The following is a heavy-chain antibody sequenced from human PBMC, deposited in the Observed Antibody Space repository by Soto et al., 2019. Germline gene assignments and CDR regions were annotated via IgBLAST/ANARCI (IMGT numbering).Heavy chain of an antibody. CDR3: ATLGYCSSTSCYSDY. CDR1: GGSISSSSYY. Sequence: PSETLSLTCTVSGGSISSSSYYWGWIRQPPGKGLEWIGYIYYSGSTYYNPSLKSRVTISVDTSKNQFSLKLSSVTAADTAVYYCATLGYCSSTSCYSDYWGQGTLVTVSS. CDR2: IYYSGST. D-gene: IGHD2-2*01. V-gene: IGHV4-39*07. J-gene: IGHJ4*02.